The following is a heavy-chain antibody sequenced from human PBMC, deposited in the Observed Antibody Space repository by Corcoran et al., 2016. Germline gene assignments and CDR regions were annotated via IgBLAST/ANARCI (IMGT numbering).Heavy chain of an antibody. CDR2: INPNSGGT. Sequence: QVQLVQSGAEVKKPGASVKVSCKASGYTFTGYYMHWVRQAPGQGLEWMGWINPNSGGTNYAQKFQGRVTMTRDTSISTAYMELSRLRSDDPAVYYCARVATMVRGVITNWFDPWGQGTLVTVSA. J-gene: IGHJ5*02. V-gene: IGHV1-2*02. CDR1: GYTFTGYY. D-gene: IGHD3-10*01. CDR3: ARVATMVRGVITNWFDP.